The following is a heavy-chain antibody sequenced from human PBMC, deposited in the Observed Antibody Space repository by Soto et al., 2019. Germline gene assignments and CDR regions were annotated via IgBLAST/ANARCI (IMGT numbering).Heavy chain of an antibody. D-gene: IGHD6-13*01. Sequence: GGSLRLSCAASGFTFSSYSMNWVRQAPGKGLEWVSSISSSSSYIYYADSVKGRFTISRDNAKNSLYLQMNSLRAEDTAVYYCAREAIAAAGKYNWFDPWGQGTLVTVSS. CDR2: ISSSSSYI. CDR1: GFTFSSYS. J-gene: IGHJ5*02. V-gene: IGHV3-21*01. CDR3: AREAIAAAGKYNWFDP.